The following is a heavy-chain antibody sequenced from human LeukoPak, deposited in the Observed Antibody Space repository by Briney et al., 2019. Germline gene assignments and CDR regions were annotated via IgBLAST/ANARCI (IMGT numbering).Heavy chain of an antibody. Sequence: PGGSLRLSCAASGFTFSSYSMNWVRQAPGKGLECISIISGTGGTTYYADSVKGRFTISRDNSKNTLYLQMNSLRAEDTAVYYCASNSGGSCYSPFGYWGQGTLVTVSS. D-gene: IGHD2-15*01. CDR1: GFTFSSYS. J-gene: IGHJ4*02. CDR2: ISGTGGTT. V-gene: IGHV3-23*01. CDR3: ASNSGGSCYSPFGY.